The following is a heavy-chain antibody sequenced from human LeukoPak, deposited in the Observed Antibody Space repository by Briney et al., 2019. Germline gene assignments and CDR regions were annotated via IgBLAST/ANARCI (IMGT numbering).Heavy chain of an antibody. V-gene: IGHV3-21*01. CDR1: GFTFSSYS. CDR3: ARRIAAAAAPYYFDY. Sequence: GGSLRLSCAASGFTFSSYSMNWVRQAPGKGLEWVSSISSSSYIYYADSVKGRFTISRDNAKNSLYLQMNSLRAEDTAVYYCARRIAAAAAPYYFDYWGQGTLVTVSS. CDR2: ISSSSYI. J-gene: IGHJ4*02. D-gene: IGHD6-13*01.